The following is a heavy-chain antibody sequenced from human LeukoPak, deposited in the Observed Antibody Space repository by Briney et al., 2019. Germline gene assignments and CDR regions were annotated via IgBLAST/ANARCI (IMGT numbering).Heavy chain of an antibody. CDR2: ISSSSSYI. D-gene: IGHD5-18*01. V-gene: IGHV3-21*01. CDR1: GFTFSSYN. J-gene: IGHJ4*02. CDR3: ARADTAMVFDY. Sequence: GGSLRLSCAASGFTFSSYNMNWVRQAPGKGLEWVSSISSSSSYIYYADSVKGRFTISRDNAKNPLYLQMNSLRAEDTAVYYCARADTAMVFDYWGQGTLVTVSS.